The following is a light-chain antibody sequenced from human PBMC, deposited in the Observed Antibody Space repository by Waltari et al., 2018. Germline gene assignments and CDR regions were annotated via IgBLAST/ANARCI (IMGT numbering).Light chain of an antibody. V-gene: IGKV3-20*01. J-gene: IGKJ1*01. CDR3: QKYGTLPAT. Sequence: EIVLTQSPGTLSLSPGERAPLPCRASQSVSQFLAWYQQKPGQAPRLRIYDASTRATGIPDRFSATGGGTDFSLSISRLEPEDFAVYYCQKYGTLPATFGQGTKVQMK. CDR2: DAS. CDR1: QSVSQF.